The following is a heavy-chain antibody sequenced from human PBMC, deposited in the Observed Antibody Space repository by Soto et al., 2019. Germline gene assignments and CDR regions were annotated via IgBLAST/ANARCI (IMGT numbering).Heavy chain of an antibody. CDR2: IYSGGST. J-gene: IGHJ4*02. D-gene: IGHD3-22*01. V-gene: IGHV3-53*01. CDR1: GFTVSSNY. Sequence: GGSLRLSCASSGFTVSSNYMSLVRQAPGKGLEWVSVIYSGGSTYYADSVKGRFTISRDNSKNTLYLQMNSLRAEDTAVYYCGRGPDSSGYHPPPPVHYWGQGTLVTVSS. CDR3: GRGPDSSGYHPPPPVHY.